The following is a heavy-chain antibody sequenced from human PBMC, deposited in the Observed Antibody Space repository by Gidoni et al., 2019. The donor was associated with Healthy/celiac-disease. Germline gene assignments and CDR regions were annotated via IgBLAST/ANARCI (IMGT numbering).Heavy chain of an antibody. Sequence: QVQLQESGPGLVKPSQTLSLTCTVSGGSISSGDYYWSWIRQPPGKGLEWIGYIYYSGSTYYNPSLKSRVTISVDTSKNQFSLKLSSVTAADTAVYYCARGRIAAAGTSYDQYYFDYWGQGTLVTVSS. CDR3: ARGRIAAAGTSYDQYYFDY. D-gene: IGHD6-13*01. CDR2: IYYSGST. J-gene: IGHJ4*02. CDR1: GGSISSGDYY. V-gene: IGHV4-30-4*01.